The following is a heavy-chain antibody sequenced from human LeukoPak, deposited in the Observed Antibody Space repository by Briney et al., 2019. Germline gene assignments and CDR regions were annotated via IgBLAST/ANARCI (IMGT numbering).Heavy chain of an antibody. D-gene: IGHD1-26*01. CDR1: GYTFTGYY. Sequence: ASVKVSCKASGYTFTGYYMHWVRQAPGQGLEWMGWINPNSGGTNYAQKFQGRVTMTRDTSISTAYMELSRLRSDDTAVYYCARAPWELPRHFDYWGQGTLVTVSS. CDR2: INPNSGGT. V-gene: IGHV1-2*02. CDR3: ARAPWELPRHFDY. J-gene: IGHJ4*02.